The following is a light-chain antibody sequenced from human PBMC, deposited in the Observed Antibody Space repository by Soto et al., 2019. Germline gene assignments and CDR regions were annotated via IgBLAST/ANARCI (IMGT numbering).Light chain of an antibody. CDR3: QQSYSSPPT. Sequence: DIQLTQSPSFLSASVGDRFTITCRASQGISSYLAWYQQKPGKAPKLLIYAASTLQSGVPSRFSGSGSGTDFTLTISSLQPEDFATYYCQQSYSSPPTFGQGTKVDIK. J-gene: IGKJ1*01. V-gene: IGKV1-9*01. CDR1: QGISSY. CDR2: AAS.